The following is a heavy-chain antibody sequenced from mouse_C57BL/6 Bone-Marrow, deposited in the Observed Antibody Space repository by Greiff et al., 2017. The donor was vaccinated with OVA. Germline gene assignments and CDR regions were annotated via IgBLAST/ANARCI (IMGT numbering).Heavy chain of an antibody. CDR2: IDPETGGT. CDR3: TRIWPYYFDY. J-gene: IGHJ2*01. Sequence: VQLQQSGAELVRPGASVTLSCKASGYTFTDYEMHWVKQTPVHGLEWIGAIDPETGGTAYNQKFKGKAILTADKSSSTAYMELRSLTSEDSAVYYCTRIWPYYFDYWGQGTTLTVSS. CDR1: GYTFTDYE. V-gene: IGHV1-15*01.